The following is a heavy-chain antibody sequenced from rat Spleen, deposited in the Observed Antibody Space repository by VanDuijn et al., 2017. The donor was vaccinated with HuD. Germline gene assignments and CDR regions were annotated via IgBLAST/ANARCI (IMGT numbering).Heavy chain of an antibody. CDR3: ATDGLRRVSLFAY. J-gene: IGHJ3*01. Sequence: EVQMVESGGGLVKPGRSLKLSCAASGFTFSNYYMAWVRQAPTKGLEWVASISPSGGSTYYPDSVKGRFTISRDNAKSTLYLQMDSLRSEDTATYYCATDGLRRVSLFAYWGQGTLVTVSS. CDR1: GFTFSNYY. D-gene: IGHD1-11*01. V-gene: IGHV5-27*01. CDR2: ISPSGGST.